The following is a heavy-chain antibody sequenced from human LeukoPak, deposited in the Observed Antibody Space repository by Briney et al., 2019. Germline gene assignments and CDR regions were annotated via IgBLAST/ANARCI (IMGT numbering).Heavy chain of an antibody. CDR1: GFTFSSYA. J-gene: IGHJ4*02. CDR3: ATDDYGGNVDPPFEY. CDR2: ISYDGSNK. V-gene: IGHV3-30-3*01. D-gene: IGHD4-23*01. Sequence: GGSLRLSCAASGFTFSSYAMHWVRQAPGKGLEWVAVISYDGSNKYYADSVKGRFTISRDNSKNTLYLQMNSLRAEDTAVYYCATDDYGGNVDPPFEYWGQGTLVTVSS.